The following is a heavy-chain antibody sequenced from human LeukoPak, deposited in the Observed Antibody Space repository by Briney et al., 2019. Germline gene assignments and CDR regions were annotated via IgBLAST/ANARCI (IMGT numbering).Heavy chain of an antibody. CDR3: AKEWGVDYGLRY. CDR1: GFTFSNSW. Sequence: GGSLRLSCAASGFTFSNSWMHWVRQAPGKGLVWVSRTDPNGITTYADSVKGRFTISRDNSKNTLYLQMNSLRADDTAVYYCAKEWGVDYGLRYWGQGTLVTVSS. V-gene: IGHV3-74*03. J-gene: IGHJ4*02. CDR2: TDPNGIT. D-gene: IGHD4-17*01.